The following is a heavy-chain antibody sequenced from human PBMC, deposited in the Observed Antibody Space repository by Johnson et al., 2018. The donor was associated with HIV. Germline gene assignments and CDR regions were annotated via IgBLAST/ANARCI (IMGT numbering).Heavy chain of an antibody. CDR3: ARGGGYSGSWYAFDI. D-gene: IGHD6-13*01. CDR1: GFTFSSYA. Sequence: QVQLVESGGGVVQPGRSLRLSCAASGFTFSSYAMHWVRQAPGKGLEWVAVISYDGSNKYYADSVKGRFTISRDNSKNTLYLQMNSLRAEDTAVYYCARGGGYSGSWYAFDIWGQGTMVTVSS. J-gene: IGHJ3*02. V-gene: IGHV3-30*04. CDR2: ISYDGSNK.